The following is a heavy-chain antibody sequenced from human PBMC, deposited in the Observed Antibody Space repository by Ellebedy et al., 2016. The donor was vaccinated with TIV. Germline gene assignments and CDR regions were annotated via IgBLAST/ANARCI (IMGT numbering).Heavy chain of an antibody. Sequence: AASVTVSCKASGYTFTSYGISWVRQAPGQGLEWMGWISAYNGNTNYAQKLQGRVTMTTDTSTSTAYMELRSLRSDDTAVYYCARDYDILTGPSGFDYWGQGTLVTVSS. CDR3: ARDYDILTGPSGFDY. CDR2: ISAYNGNT. CDR1: GYTFTSYG. D-gene: IGHD3-9*01. J-gene: IGHJ4*02. V-gene: IGHV1-18*04.